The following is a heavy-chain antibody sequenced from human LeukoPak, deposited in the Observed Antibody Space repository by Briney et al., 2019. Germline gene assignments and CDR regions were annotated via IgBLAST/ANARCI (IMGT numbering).Heavy chain of an antibody. CDR1: GYTFTSYY. Sequence: GASVKVSCKASGYTFTSYYMHWVRQAPGQGLEWMGIINPSGGSTSYAQKFQGRVTMTRNTSISTAYMELSSLRSEDTAVYYCARYCSSTSCYSLTLSMDVWGQGTTVTVSS. D-gene: IGHD2-2*01. CDR2: INPSGGST. CDR3: ARYCSSTSCYSLTLSMDV. V-gene: IGHV1-46*01. J-gene: IGHJ6*02.